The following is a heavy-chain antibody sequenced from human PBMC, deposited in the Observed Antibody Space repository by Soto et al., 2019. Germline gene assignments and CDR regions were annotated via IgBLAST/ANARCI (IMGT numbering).Heavy chain of an antibody. Sequence: LSLTCTVSGGSIRSGFYYWSWILQHPGKGQEWIVYIYCSGSTYYNPSLKSRVTISVDTSKNQFSLKLSSVTAADTAVYYCARILYYDFWSGYYPYSFDYWGQGTLVTVSS. J-gene: IGHJ4*02. CDR2: IYCSGST. D-gene: IGHD3-3*01. CDR1: GGSIRSGFYY. V-gene: IGHV4-31*03. CDR3: ARILYYDFWSGYYPYSFDY.